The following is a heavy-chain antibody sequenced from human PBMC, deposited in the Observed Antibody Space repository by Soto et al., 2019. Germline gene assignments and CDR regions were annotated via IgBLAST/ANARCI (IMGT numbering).Heavy chain of an antibody. CDR3: ARDHVGITPGDY. V-gene: IGHV1-18*01. D-gene: IGHD7-27*01. CDR1: GYTFTSYG. J-gene: IGHJ4*02. Sequence: ASVKVSCKASGYTFTSYGISWVRKAPGQGLEWMGWISDYNGNTNYAQKLQGRVTMTTDTSTSTAFMELRSLRSDDTAVYCCARDHVGITPGDYWGQGTLVTVSS. CDR2: ISDYNGNT.